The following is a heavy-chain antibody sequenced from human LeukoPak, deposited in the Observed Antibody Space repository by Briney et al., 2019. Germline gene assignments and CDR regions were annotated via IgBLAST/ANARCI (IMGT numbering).Heavy chain of an antibody. CDR3: ARDYCSGGSCYSGSSY. V-gene: IGHV3-23*01. D-gene: IGHD2-15*01. Sequence: GGSLRLSCAASGFTFSSYAMSWVRQAPGKGLEWVSAISGSGGSTYYAGSVKGRFTISRDNSKNTLYLQMNSLRAEDTAVYYCARDYCSGGSCYSGSSYWGQGTLVTVSS. CDR2: ISGSGGST. J-gene: IGHJ4*02. CDR1: GFTFSSYA.